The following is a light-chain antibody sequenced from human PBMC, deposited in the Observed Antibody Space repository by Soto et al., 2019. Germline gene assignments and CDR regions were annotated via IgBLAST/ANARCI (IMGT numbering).Light chain of an antibody. Sequence: DIQLTQSPSFLSASVGDRVTITCRASQGMSRYLAWYQQKPGKAPQLLIYAASTLQTGVPSRFSGRGSWTEFTLTISSLQPEDFATYYCQHLDNYPRLTFGSGTKVGIK. CDR1: QGMSRY. CDR2: AAS. J-gene: IGKJ3*01. CDR3: QHLDNYPRLT. V-gene: IGKV1-9*01.